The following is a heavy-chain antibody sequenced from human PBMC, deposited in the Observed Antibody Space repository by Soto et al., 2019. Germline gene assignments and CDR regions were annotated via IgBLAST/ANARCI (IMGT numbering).Heavy chain of an antibody. CDR2: IDGSGGDT. V-gene: IGHV3-23*01. D-gene: IGHD6-19*01. CDR3: AKDRGIAVAGIPDY. CDR1: GFTFSSYA. J-gene: IGHJ4*02. Sequence: GGSLRLSCAASGFTFSSYAMGWVRQAPGTGLEWVSVIDGSGGDTSLADSVKGRFTISRDNSKNTLYLHMNSLRAEDTAVYYCAKDRGIAVAGIPDYWGQGTLVTVSS.